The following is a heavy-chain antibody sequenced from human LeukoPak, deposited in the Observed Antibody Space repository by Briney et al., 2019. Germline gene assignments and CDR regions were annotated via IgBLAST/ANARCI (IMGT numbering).Heavy chain of an antibody. Sequence: GGSLRLSCAASGFTFSSYNMNWVRQAPGKGLEWVSSISGSSSYIYYADSVKGRFTISRGNAKNSLYLQMSSLRAEDTAMYYCAGSGSIAAFDIWGQGTMVTVSS. CDR1: GFTFSSYN. D-gene: IGHD1-26*01. J-gene: IGHJ3*02. CDR3: AGSGSIAAFDI. CDR2: ISGSSSYI. V-gene: IGHV3-21*01.